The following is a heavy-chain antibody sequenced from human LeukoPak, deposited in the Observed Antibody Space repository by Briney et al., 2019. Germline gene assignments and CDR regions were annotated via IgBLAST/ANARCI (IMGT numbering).Heavy chain of an antibody. CDR1: GFIFSDYY. D-gene: IGHD3-3*01. CDR2: ISSSGSTM. CDR3: ARTGDYDFWSGYYFYYYYYMDV. J-gene: IGHJ6*03. Sequence: GGSLRLSCAASGFIFSDYYMSWIRQAPGKGLEWVSYISSSGSTMYYTDSVRGRFTISRDNAKNSLYLQMNSLRAKDTAVYYCARTGDYDFWSGYYFYYYYYMDVWGKGTTVTVSS. V-gene: IGHV3-11*04.